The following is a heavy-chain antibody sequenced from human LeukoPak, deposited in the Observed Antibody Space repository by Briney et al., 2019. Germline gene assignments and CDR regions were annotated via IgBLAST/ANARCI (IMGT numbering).Heavy chain of an antibody. D-gene: IGHD3-16*02. J-gene: IGHJ4*02. Sequence: GGSLRLSCAASGFTFSSYWMSWVRQAPGKGLEWVANIKQDGSEENFVDSVKGRFTISRDNAKKSLYLQMNSLRAEDTAVYYCARALPFDYWGQGTLVTVSS. CDR1: GFTFSSYW. CDR2: IKQDGSEE. CDR3: ARALPFDY. V-gene: IGHV3-7*01.